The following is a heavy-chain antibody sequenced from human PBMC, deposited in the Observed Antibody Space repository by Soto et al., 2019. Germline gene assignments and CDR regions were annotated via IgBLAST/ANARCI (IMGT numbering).Heavy chain of an antibody. Sequence: EVQLVESGGGLVQPGRSLRLSCAASGFTFYDHAMHWVRQAPGKGLEWVSSITWNSGVVDYADSVKGRFTISRDNAKNSLYLQMNSLRPEXXXXXXXXXXXXAAGRDGGFDMWGQGTVVTVSS. D-gene: IGHD6-13*01. CDR1: GFTFYDHA. J-gene: IGHJ3*02. V-gene: IGHV3-9*01. CDR2: ITWNSGVV. CDR3: XXXXXAAGRDGGFDM.